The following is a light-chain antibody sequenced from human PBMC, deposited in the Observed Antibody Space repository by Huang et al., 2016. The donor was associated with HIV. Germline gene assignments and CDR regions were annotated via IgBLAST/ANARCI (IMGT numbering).Light chain of an antibody. CDR2: AAS. J-gene: IGKJ5*01. CDR3: QQTYSTAIT. CDR1: QNINRY. Sequence: DIQMTQSPSSLSASVGDSVTITCRASQNINRYLNWYQQKPGKAPKLLIFAASTLQSGVPSTFSGSGSGTDFTLTISSLQPEDFATYYCQQTYSTAITFGQGIRLEIK. V-gene: IGKV1-39*01.